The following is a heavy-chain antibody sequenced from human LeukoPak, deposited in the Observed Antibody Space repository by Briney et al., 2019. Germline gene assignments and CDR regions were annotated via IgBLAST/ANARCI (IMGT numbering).Heavy chain of an antibody. CDR2: IYTSGST. Sequence: SQTLSLTCTVSGGAISSGSYYWSWIRQPAGKGLEWIGRIYTSGSTNYNPSLKSRVTISVDTSKNQFSLKLSSVTAADTAVYYCAREGYSYGFDYWGQGTLVTVSS. CDR1: GGAISSGSYY. J-gene: IGHJ4*02. CDR3: AREGYSYGFDY. V-gene: IGHV4-61*02. D-gene: IGHD5-18*01.